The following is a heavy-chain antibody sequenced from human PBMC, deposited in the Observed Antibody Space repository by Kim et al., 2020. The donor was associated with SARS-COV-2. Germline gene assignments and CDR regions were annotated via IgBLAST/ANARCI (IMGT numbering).Heavy chain of an antibody. V-gene: IGHV4-34*01. J-gene: IGHJ4*02. D-gene: IGHD6-6*01. Sequence: SETLSLTCAVYGGSFSGYYWSWIRQPPGKGLEWIGEINHSGSTNYNPSLKSRVTISVDTSKNQFSLKLSSVTAADTAVYYCARDNGAARNFDYWGQGTLV. CDR3: ARDNGAARNFDY. CDR1: GGSFSGYY. CDR2: INHSGST.